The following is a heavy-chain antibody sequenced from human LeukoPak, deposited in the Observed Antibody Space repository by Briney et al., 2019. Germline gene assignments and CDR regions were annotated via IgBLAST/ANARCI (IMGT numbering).Heavy chain of an antibody. J-gene: IGHJ3*02. CDR1: GGSISSSSYY. Sequence: SETLSLTCTVSGGSISSSSYYWGWIRQPPGKGLEWIGSIYYSGSTYYNPSLKSRVTISVDTSKNQFSLKLSSVTAADTAVYYCARTIVVVITTSDAFDIWGQGTMVTVSS. CDR2: IYYSGST. D-gene: IGHD3-22*01. CDR3: ARTIVVVITTSDAFDI. V-gene: IGHV4-39*07.